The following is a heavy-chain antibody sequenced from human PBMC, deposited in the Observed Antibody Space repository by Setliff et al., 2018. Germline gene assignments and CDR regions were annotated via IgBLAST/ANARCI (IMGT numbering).Heavy chain of an antibody. J-gene: IGHJ6*03. CDR3: ARGGYSYGYVGYYYYMDV. D-gene: IGHD5-18*01. Sequence: PSETLSLTCTVSGGSISSGGYYWSWIRQHPGKGLEWIGYIYYSGSTNYNPSLKSRVTISVDTSKNQFSLKLSSVTAADTAVYYCARGGYSYGYVGYYYYMDVWGKGTTVTVSS. V-gene: IGHV4-61*08. CDR2: IYYSGST. CDR1: GGSISSGGYY.